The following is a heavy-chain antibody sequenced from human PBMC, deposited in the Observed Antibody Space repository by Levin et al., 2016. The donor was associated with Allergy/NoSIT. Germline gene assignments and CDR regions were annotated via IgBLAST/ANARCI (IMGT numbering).Heavy chain of an antibody. D-gene: IGHD3-9*01. J-gene: IGHJ6*02. CDR1: GGSISSYY. CDR2: IYYSGST. V-gene: IGHV4-59*01. Sequence: SETLSLTCTVSGGSISSYYWSWIRQPPGKGLEWIGYIYYSGSTNYNPSLKSRVTISVDTSKNQFSLKLSSVTAADTAVYYCARADRYYDILTGYYSYYYYYGMDVWGQGTTVTVSS. CDR3: ARADRYYDILTGYYSYYYYYGMDV.